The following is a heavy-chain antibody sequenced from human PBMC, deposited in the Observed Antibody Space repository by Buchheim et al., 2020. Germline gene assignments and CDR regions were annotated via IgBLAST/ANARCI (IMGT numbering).Heavy chain of an antibody. CDR1: GGSISSYY. V-gene: IGHV4-59*01. CDR3: ARGIRWSLNWYFDL. D-gene: IGHD4-23*01. Sequence: QVQLQESGPGLVKPSETLSLTCTVSGGSISSYYWSWIRQPPGKGLEWIGYIYYSVSTYYNPSLKSRVTISVDTSKNQVSLKLSSVTAADTAVYYCARGIRWSLNWYFDLWGRGTL. CDR2: IYYSVST. J-gene: IGHJ2*01.